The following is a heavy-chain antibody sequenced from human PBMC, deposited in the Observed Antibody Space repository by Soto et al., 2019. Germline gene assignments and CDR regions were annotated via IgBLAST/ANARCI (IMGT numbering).Heavy chain of an antibody. Sequence: PGGSLRLSCEASGLTVTSHAMSWVRQAPGKGLEWVSGISGSGSNTYYADSVKGRFTISKDNSRNTLFLQMNSLRAEDTAVYYCAKDAESIYWYFDLWGRGTLVTVSS. V-gene: IGHV3-23*01. CDR1: GLTVTSHA. CDR3: AKDAESIYWYFDL. CDR2: ISGSGSNT. J-gene: IGHJ2*01.